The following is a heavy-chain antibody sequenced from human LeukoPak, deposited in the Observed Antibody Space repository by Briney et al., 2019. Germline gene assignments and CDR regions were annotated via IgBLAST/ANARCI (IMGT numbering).Heavy chain of an antibody. CDR3: VTSSAVGGAQRAFDY. V-gene: IGHV1-2*02. J-gene: IGHJ4*02. CDR2: INPNAGDT. CDR1: GYTFTGYY. D-gene: IGHD3-10*01. Sequence: ASVKVSCKASGYTFTGYYIHWVRQAPGQGLEWLGWINPNAGDTKYAQKFQGRVTVTRDTSISTAYMELSRLGPDDTAVYYCVTSSAVGGAQRAFDYWGQGTLVTVSS.